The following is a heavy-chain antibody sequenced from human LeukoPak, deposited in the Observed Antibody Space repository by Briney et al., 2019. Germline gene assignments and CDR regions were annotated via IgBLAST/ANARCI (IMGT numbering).Heavy chain of an antibody. J-gene: IGHJ4*02. CDR1: GFTLSTYW. CDR3: VRGRGDSSGWIH. D-gene: IGHD6-19*01. Sequence: GGSLRLSCAASGFTLSTYWMSWVRQAPGKGLEWMASIDQHGSEKYYVDSVKGRFTISRDNAKNSLYLQVNSLRAEDTAVYYCVRGRGDSSGWIHWGQGTLVTVSS. CDR2: IDQHGSEK. V-gene: IGHV3-7*04.